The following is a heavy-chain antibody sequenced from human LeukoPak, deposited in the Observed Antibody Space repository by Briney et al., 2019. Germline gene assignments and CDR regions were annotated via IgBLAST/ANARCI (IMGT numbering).Heavy chain of an antibody. CDR1: GFTVSSNY. J-gene: IGHJ4*02. CDR2: ISSSSSYI. D-gene: IGHD2-15*01. Sequence: PGGSLRLSCAASGFTVSSNYMSWVRQAPGKGLEWVSSISSSSSYIYYADSVKGRFTISRDNAKNSLYLQMNSLRAEDTAVYYCASLGYCSGGSCSYWGQGTLVTVSS. V-gene: IGHV3-21*01. CDR3: ASLGYCSGGSCSY.